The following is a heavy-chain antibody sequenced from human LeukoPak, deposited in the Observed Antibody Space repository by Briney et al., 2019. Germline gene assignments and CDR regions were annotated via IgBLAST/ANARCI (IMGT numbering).Heavy chain of an antibody. J-gene: IGHJ4*02. CDR1: GYTFTSYG. CDR2: ISAYNGNT. V-gene: IGHV1-18*01. Sequence: ASVKVSCKSSGYTFTSYGISWVRQPPGQGLEWMGWISAYNGNTNYAQKLQGRVTMTTDTSTSTAYMELRSLRSDDTAVYYCARKDYGSGSYYYFDYWGQGTLVTVSS. D-gene: IGHD3-10*01. CDR3: ARKDYGSGSYYYFDY.